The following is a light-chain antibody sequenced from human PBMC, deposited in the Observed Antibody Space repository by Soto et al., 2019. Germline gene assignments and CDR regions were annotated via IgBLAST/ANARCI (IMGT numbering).Light chain of an antibody. J-gene: IGLJ2*01. CDR2: GVS. V-gene: IGLV2-14*03. Sequence: QSALTQPASVSGSPGQSITISCTGTGSDVGAYNHVSWYQQHPGKAPKLMTYGVSSRPSGVSNRFSGSKSDNTASLTISGLQAEDEADYYCSSHTSSSSHVIFGGGTKLTVL. CDR3: SSHTSSSSHVI. CDR1: GSDVGAYNH.